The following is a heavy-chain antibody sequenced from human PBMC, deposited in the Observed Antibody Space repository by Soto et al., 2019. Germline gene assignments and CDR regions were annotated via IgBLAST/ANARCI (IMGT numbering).Heavy chain of an antibody. D-gene: IGHD1-26*01. J-gene: IGHJ3*01. V-gene: IGHV3-23*01. CDR3: AKDWDLLRAFDL. Sequence: SLRLSCAASGFTFSSYAMSWVRQAPGKGLEWVSGISASGGRTYYADSVKGRFTISRDNSKNTMYLQMSSLRVEDTAVYKCAKDWDLLRAFDLWGQGTMVTVSS. CDR1: GFTFSSYA. CDR2: ISASGGRT.